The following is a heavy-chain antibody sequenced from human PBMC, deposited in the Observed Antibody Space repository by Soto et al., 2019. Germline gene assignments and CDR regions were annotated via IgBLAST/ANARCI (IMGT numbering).Heavy chain of an antibody. J-gene: IGHJ5*02. V-gene: IGHV4-59*01. CDR1: GGSISSYY. D-gene: IGHD6-13*01. CDR2: IYYSGST. CDR3: ARGGAADGFDWFDP. Sequence: PSETLSLTCTVSGGSISSYYWIWIRQPPGKGLEWIGYIYYSGSTNYNPSLKSRVTISVDTSKNQFSLKLSSVTAADTAVYYCARGGAADGFDWFDPWGQGTLVTVSS.